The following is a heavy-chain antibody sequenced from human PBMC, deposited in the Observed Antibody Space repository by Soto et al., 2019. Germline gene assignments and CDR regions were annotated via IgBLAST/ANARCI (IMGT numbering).Heavy chain of an antibody. CDR1: GYSFTAYG. Sequence: QVQVVQSGDEVKETGASVRVSCKTSGYSFTAYGISWVRQAPGQGLEWMGWISSYNGKTKYAQKVQGRVTMTTDTSTSTAYMEVRSLRSDATAIYYCARDAPPPELRFLEWHNYDYNGMDVWGQGTTVTVSS. J-gene: IGHJ6*02. V-gene: IGHV1-18*01. CDR2: ISSYNGKT. CDR3: ARDAPPPELRFLEWHNYDYNGMDV. D-gene: IGHD3-3*01.